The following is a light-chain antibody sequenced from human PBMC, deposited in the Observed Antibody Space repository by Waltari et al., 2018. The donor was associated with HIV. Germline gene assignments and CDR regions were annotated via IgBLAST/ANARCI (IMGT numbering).Light chain of an antibody. V-gene: IGLV1-44*01. CDR1: TSNIGIKT. CDR2: GNY. CDR3: ASWDASLNGWV. J-gene: IGLJ3*02. Sequence: QSVVTQPPSVSGTPGQTVTISCSGSTSNIGIKTVNWYQHLPGTAPKRLIYGNYQRPSGFPDRFSASKSGTSASLAISGLQSEDEADYYCASWDASLNGWVFGGGTKLTVL.